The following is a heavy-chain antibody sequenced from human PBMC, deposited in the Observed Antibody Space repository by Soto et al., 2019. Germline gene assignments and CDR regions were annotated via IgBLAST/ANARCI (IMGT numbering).Heavy chain of an antibody. Sequence: GASVKVSCKASGYTFTSYDINWVRQATGQGLEWMGWMNPNSGNTGYAQKFQGRVTMTRNTSISTAYMELSSLRSEDTAVYYCARDGWGVTYYYDSSGYYPAYWGQGTLVTVSS. CDR2: MNPNSGNT. J-gene: IGHJ4*02. D-gene: IGHD3-22*01. CDR1: GYTFTSYD. V-gene: IGHV1-8*01. CDR3: ARDGWGVTYYYDSSGYYPAY.